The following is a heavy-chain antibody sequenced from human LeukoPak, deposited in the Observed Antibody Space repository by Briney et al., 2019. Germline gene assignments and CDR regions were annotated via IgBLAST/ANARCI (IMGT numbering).Heavy chain of an antibody. CDR3: ARMEMDPAMVTNYFDY. Sequence: ASVKVSCKASGYTFTSNYIHWVRQAPGQGLKWMGVIHPSGGGTNYAPKFQGRVTMTRDTSTTTVFMELSSLTSEDTAIYYCARMEMDPAMVTNYFDYWGQGTLVTVSS. J-gene: IGHJ4*02. D-gene: IGHD5-18*01. CDR2: IHPSGGGT. V-gene: IGHV1-46*01. CDR1: GYTFTSNY.